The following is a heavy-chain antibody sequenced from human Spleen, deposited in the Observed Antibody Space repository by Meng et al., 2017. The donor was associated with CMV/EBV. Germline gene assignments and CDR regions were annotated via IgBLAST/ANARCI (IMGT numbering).Heavy chain of an antibody. CDR1: GFTFSSYD. Sequence: GESLKISCAASGFTFSSYDMHWVRQGTGKGLEWVSGIGIAGDTHYTGSVKGRFTISRENDKNSLYLQMNSLRAEDTAVYYCAKLDPNYGSGSIGYWGQGTLVTVSS. CDR2: IGIAGDT. D-gene: IGHD3-10*01. CDR3: AKLDPNYGSGSIGY. V-gene: IGHV3-13*01. J-gene: IGHJ4*02.